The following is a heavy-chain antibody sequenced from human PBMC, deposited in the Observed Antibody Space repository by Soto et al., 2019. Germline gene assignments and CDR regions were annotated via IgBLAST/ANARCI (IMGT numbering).Heavy chain of an antibody. J-gene: IGHJ4*02. CDR2: IYHTGST. CDR3: AVLIAERVSSDN. CDR1: GGSISDSHW. V-gene: IGHV4-4*02. Sequence: QVQLQESGPGLVKPSGTLSLTCAVSGGSISDSHWWSRVRLPPGRGLEWIGDIYHTGSTIYSPSLQGRVTISVDKSKNQFSLKLTSVTAADTAVYYCAVLIAERVSSDNWGQGTLVTVSS. D-gene: IGHD6-13*01.